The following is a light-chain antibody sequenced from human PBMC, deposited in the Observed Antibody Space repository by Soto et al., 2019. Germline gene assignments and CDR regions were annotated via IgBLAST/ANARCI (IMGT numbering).Light chain of an antibody. V-gene: IGKV1-5*03. CDR1: QSISSW. Sequence: DIQMTQSPSTLSASVGDRVTITCRASQSISSWLAWYQQKPGKAPKLLIYKASSLESGVPSRSSGSGSGTDFTLTISSLQPDDFATYYGQQYNSYRTFGQGTKVEIK. CDR2: KAS. CDR3: QQYNSYRT. J-gene: IGKJ1*01.